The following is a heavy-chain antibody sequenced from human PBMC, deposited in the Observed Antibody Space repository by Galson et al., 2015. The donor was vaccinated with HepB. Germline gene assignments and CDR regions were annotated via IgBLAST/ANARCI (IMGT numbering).Heavy chain of an antibody. CDR3: ARDPGYCSSTSCVHSKFDY. CDR1: GFTFSSYA. V-gene: IGHV3-30-3*01. Sequence: SLRLSCAASGFTFSSYAMHWVRQAPGKGLEWVAVISYDGSNKYYADSVKGRFTISRDNSKNTLYLQMNSLRAEDTAVYYCARDPGYCSSTSCVHSKFDYWGQGTLVTVSS. D-gene: IGHD2-2*01. J-gene: IGHJ4*02. CDR2: ISYDGSNK.